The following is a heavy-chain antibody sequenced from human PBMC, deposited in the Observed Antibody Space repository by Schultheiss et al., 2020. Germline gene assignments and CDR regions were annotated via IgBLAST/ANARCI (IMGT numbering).Heavy chain of an antibody. J-gene: IGHJ5*02. D-gene: IGHD3-22*01. V-gene: IGHV4-59*01. CDR2: IYYSGST. CDR1: GGSFSGYY. Sequence: SETLSLTCAVYGGSFSGYYWSWIRQPPGKGLEWIGYIYYSGSTNYNPSLKSRVTISVDTSKNQFSLKLSSVTAADTAVYYCARRGYDSSGYYEGSNWFDPWGQGTLVTVSS. CDR3: ARRGYDSSGYYEGSNWFDP.